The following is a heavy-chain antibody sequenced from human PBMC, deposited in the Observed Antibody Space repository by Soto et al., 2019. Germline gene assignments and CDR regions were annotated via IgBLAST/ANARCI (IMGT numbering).Heavy chain of an antibody. CDR2: ITGSGGDT. J-gene: IGHJ4*02. V-gene: IGHV3-23*01. CDR1: GFIFSDYV. D-gene: IGHD2-2*01. CDR3: AKGSASSRPYYFDY. Sequence: GGSLRLSCAASGFIFSDYVMSWVRQAPGKGLEWVSAITGSGGDTYHADSVKGRFTISRDNTKNTLYLQMNSLRAEDSAVYYCAKGSASSRPYYFDYWGQGALVTVSS.